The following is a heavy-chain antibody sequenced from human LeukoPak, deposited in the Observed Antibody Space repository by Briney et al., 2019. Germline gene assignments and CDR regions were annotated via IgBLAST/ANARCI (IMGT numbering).Heavy chain of an antibody. Sequence: GGSLRLSCAASGFTFSSYGMHWVRQAPGKGLEWVAFIRYDGSNKYYADSVKGRFTISRDNSKNTLYLQMNSLRAEDTAVYYCAKDSKQPAWRFDYWGQGTLVTVSS. D-gene: IGHD6-13*01. J-gene: IGHJ4*02. V-gene: IGHV3-30*02. CDR2: IRYDGSNK. CDR3: AKDSKQPAWRFDY. CDR1: GFTFSSYG.